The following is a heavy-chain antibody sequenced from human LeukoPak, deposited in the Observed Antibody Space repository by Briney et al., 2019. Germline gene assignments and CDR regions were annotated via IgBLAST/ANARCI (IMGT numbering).Heavy chain of an antibody. D-gene: IGHD3-10*01. CDR3: ARVTTYGSYHDY. CDR2: INSDGTTI. J-gene: IGHJ4*02. CDR1: SLSFVTYC. V-gene: IGHV3-74*01. Sequence: PGGSLRLSCAAASLSFVTYCIQLVRQAPGKGLVWVSRINSDGTTIAYADSVKGRFTISRDNTRNTLSLQMTSLRDESTAEYYCARVTTYGSYHDYWGQGTLVTVSS.